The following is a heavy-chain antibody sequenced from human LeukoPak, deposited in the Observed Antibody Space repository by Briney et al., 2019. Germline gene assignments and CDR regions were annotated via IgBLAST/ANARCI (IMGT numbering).Heavy chain of an antibody. CDR2: IYYSGST. CDR1: GGSIRSYY. CDR3: ARGGSSEWSLDY. J-gene: IGHJ4*02. V-gene: IGHV4-59*01. Sequence: PSETLSLTCTVSGGSIRSYYWSWIRQPPGKGLEWIGYIYYSGSTNYNPSLKSRVTISVDTSKNQFSLKLSSVTAADTAVYYCARGGSSEWSLDYWGQGTLVTVSS. D-gene: IGHD3-3*01.